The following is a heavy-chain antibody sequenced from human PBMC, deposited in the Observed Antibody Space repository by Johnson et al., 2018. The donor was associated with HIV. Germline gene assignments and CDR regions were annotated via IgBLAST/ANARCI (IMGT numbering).Heavy chain of an antibody. V-gene: IGHV3-11*04. D-gene: IGHD4-17*01. J-gene: IGHJ3*02. CDR1: GFPFRDYY. CDR3: ARESTTWGGDYVGQSFDM. CDR2: ISSSGTSI. Sequence: QVQLVESGGGLVKPGGSLRLSCTASGFPFRDYYMNWVRQAPGKGLEWISHISSSGTSIYYADSVKGRFTISRDNAKKILYLQMSSLSAEDTALYYCARESTTWGGDYVGQSFDMWGQGTTVIVSA.